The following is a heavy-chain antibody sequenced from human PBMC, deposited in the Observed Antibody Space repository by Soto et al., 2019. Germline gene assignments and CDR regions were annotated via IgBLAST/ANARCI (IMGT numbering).Heavy chain of an antibody. CDR1: GGSFSGYY. CDR2: INHSGST. D-gene: IGHD2-15*01. J-gene: IGHJ4*02. V-gene: IGHV4-34*01. CDR3: ARGLDIVVVVADYYFDY. Sequence: SETLSLTCAVYGGSFSGYYWSWIRQPPGKGLEWIGEINHSGSTNYNPSLKSRVTISVDTSKNQFSLKLSSVTAADTAVYYCARGLDIVVVVADYYFDYWGQGTPVTVSS.